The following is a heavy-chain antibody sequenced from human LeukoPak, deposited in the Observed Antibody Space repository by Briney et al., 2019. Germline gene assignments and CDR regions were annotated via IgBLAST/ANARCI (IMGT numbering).Heavy chain of an antibody. D-gene: IGHD3-10*01. CDR2: TFQGGGEI. J-gene: IGHJ6*03. CDR1: GFTFSVFA. Sequence: GESLTLSCAASGFTFSVFAMIWVRQPPGKGLEWVGSTFQGGGEIHYAASERGRSIISRDHAKNSLYIQMYTLSADDTAVYYCATDVVWFGEPKGWYNYMDVWGKGTTVTVSS. CDR3: ATDVVWFGEPKGWYNYMDV. V-gene: IGHV3-21*01.